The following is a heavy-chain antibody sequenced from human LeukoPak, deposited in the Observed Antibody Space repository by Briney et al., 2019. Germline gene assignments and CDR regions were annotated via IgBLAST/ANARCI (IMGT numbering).Heavy chain of an antibody. V-gene: IGHV3-21*01. CDR3: ARKGRYFDWLLDY. J-gene: IGHJ4*02. D-gene: IGHD3-9*01. Sequence: SVKGRFTISRDNAKNSLYLQMNSLRAEDTAVYYCARKGRYFDWLLDYWGQGTLVTVSS.